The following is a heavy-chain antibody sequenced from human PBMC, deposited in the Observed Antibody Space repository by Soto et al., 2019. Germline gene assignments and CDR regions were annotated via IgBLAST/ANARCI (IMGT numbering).Heavy chain of an antibody. D-gene: IGHD3-3*01. CDR1: GGSISSGDYY. CDR3: ARSTTGPPRRFLEWSY. V-gene: IGHV4-30-4*01. CDR2: IYYSGSN. J-gene: IGHJ4*02. Sequence: QVQLQASGPGLVKPSQTLSLTCTVSGGSISSGDYYWSWIRQPPGKGLEWIGYIYYSGSNYYNPSLKSPVNISVDTSKNQFALKLSSVTAADTGVYYCARSTTGPPRRFLEWSYWGQGTLVTVSS.